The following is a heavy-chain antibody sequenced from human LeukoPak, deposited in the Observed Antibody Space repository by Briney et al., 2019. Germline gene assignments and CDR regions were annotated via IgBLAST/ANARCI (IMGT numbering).Heavy chain of an antibody. Sequence: GGSLRLSCAASGFTFSDYYMNWIRQAPGKGLEWVAYISTGAKTIYYSDSVKGRFTISRDNAKNSLYLQMNSLRAEDTAVYYCARDLKPYYYDSSGPFDIWGQGTMVTVSS. CDR3: ARDLKPYYYDSSGPFDI. V-gene: IGHV3-11*04. CDR1: GFTFSDYY. D-gene: IGHD3-22*01. CDR2: ISTGAKTI. J-gene: IGHJ3*02.